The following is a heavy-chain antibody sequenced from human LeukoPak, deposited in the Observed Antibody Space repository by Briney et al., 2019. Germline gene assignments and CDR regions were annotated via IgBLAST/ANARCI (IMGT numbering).Heavy chain of an antibody. D-gene: IGHD2-8*01. CDR3: ARHGEYCTNGVCYGINAFDI. Sequence: GESLKISCQGSGYRFTNYWIAWVRQMPGKGLEWMGIIYPDDSDTRYSPSFQGQVTISADKSINTAYLQWSSLKASDTAMYYCARHGEYCTNGVCYGINAFDIWGQGTMVTVSS. CDR2: IYPDDSDT. V-gene: IGHV5-51*01. J-gene: IGHJ3*02. CDR1: GYRFTNYW.